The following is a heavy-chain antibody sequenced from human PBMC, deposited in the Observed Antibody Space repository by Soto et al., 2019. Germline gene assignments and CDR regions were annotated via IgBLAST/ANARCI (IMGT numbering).Heavy chain of an antibody. D-gene: IGHD2-2*01. CDR1: GFTFSSYS. V-gene: IGHV3-21*01. Sequence: VGSLRLSCAASGFTFSSYSMNWVRQAPGKGLEWVSSISSSSSYIYYADSVKGRFTISRDNAKNSLYLQMNSLRAEDTAVYYCARDGASYCSSTSCYYLDYYGMDVWGQGTTVTVSS. J-gene: IGHJ6*02. CDR3: ARDGASYCSSTSCYYLDYYGMDV. CDR2: ISSSSSYI.